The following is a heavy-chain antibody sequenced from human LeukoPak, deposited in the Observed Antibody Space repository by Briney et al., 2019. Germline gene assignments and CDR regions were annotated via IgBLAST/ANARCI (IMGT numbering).Heavy chain of an antibody. CDR3: ARGDPYSYPRFDY. D-gene: IGHD5-18*01. J-gene: IGHJ4*02. CDR2: INAGNGNT. CDR1: GYTFTSYA. V-gene: IGHV1-3*01. Sequence: ASVKVSCKASGYTFTSYAMHWVRQAPGQRLEWMGWINAGNGNTKYSQKFQGRVTITRDTSASTAYMELSSLRSEDTAVYYCARGDPYSYPRFDYWGQGTLVTVSS.